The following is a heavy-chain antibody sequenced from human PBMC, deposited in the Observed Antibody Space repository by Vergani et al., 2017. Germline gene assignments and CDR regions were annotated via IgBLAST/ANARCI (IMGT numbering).Heavy chain of an antibody. CDR2: ISSSSSYI. CDR3: ATGIAAAGPLDY. CDR1: GFTFSSYS. J-gene: IGHJ4*02. Sequence: EVQLVESGGGLVKPGGSLRLSCAAFGFTFSSYSMNWVRQAPGKGLEWVSSISSSSSYIYYADSVKGRFTISRDNAKNSLYLQMNSLRAEDTAVYYCATGIAAAGPLDYWGQGTLVTVSS. D-gene: IGHD6-13*01. V-gene: IGHV3-21*01.